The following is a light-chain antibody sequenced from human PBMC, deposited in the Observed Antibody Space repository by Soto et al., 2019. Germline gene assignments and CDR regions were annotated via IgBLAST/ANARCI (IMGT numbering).Light chain of an antibody. Sequence: QSVLTQSSSASASLGSSVKLTCTLTSGHSSYIIAWHQQQPGKAPRYLMKLERSGSYNNGSGVPDRFSGSSSGADRYLTISNLQFEDEADYYCETWDSNTRVFGGGTKLTVL. V-gene: IGLV4-60*02. J-gene: IGLJ2*01. CDR3: ETWDSNTRV. CDR2: LERSGSY. CDR1: SGHSSYI.